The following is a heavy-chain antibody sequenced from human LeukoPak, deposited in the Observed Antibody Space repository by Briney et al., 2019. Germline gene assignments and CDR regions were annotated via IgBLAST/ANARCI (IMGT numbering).Heavy chain of an antibody. D-gene: IGHD1-26*01. Sequence: GASVKVSCKAFGYTFTSYYMHWVRQAPGQGLEWMGIINPSGGSTNYAQEFQGRVTMTRDTSTSTVYMELSSLRSEDTAMYYCARGLGSGNYYGYWGQGTLVTVSS. CDR2: INPSGGST. CDR1: GYTFTSYY. CDR3: ARGLGSGNYYGY. J-gene: IGHJ4*02. V-gene: IGHV1-46*01.